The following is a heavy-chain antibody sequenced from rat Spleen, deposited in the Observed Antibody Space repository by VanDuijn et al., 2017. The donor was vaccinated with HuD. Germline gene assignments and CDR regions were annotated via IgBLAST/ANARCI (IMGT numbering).Heavy chain of an antibody. D-gene: IGHD1-1*01. CDR3: ARHVSYCPDA. CDR2: IVDDGSNT. CDR1: GFTFSDYT. Sequence: EVQLVESGGGLVQPGRSLKLSCSASGFTFSDYTMAWVRQAPKKGLEWVAAIVDDGSNTFYRDSVKGRFTVSRDNAKSTLYLQMDSLRSEDTATYYCARHVSYCPDAWGQGVSVTVSS. V-gene: IGHV5-17*01. J-gene: IGHJ4*01.